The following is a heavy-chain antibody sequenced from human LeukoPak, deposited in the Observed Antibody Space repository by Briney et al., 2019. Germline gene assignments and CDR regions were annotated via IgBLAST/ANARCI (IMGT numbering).Heavy chain of an antibody. J-gene: IGHJ4*02. CDR3: AKDKYCSSGSCYSCDY. CDR2: ISGSGGST. CDR1: GFTFXXYA. D-gene: IGHD2-15*01. Sequence: GFTFXXYAMXWXXXAPGKGLEWVSAISGSGGSTYYADSVKGRFTISRDNSKNTLYLQMNSLRAEDTAVYYCAKDKYCSSGSCYSCDYWGQGTLVTVSS. V-gene: IGHV3-23*01.